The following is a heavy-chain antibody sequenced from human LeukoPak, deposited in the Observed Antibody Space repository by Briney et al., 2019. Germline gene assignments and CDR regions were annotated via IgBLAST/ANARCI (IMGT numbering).Heavy chain of an antibody. CDR2: IKQDGSEK. J-gene: IGHJ5*02. D-gene: IGHD3-10*01. CDR3: ARDHSSLPWLGELGLAPTDNWFDP. V-gene: IGHV3-7*01. Sequence: GGSLRLSCAASGFTFSSYWMSWVRQAPGKGLEWVANIKQDGSEKYYVDSVKGRFTISRDNAKNSLYLQMDSLRAEDTAVYYCARDHSSLPWLGELGLAPTDNWFDPWGQGTLVTVSS. CDR1: GFTFSSYW.